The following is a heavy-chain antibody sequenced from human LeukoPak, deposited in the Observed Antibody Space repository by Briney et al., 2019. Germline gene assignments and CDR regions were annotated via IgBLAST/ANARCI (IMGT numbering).Heavy chain of an antibody. CDR3: ARSVLMTTVVTLPGY. J-gene: IGHJ4*02. D-gene: IGHD4-23*01. CDR2: ISSSSSTI. Sequence: PGGSLRLSCAASGFTVSSNYMSWVRQAPGKGLEWVSYISSSSSTIYYADSVKGRFTISRDNAKNSLYLQMNSLRAEDTAVYYCARSVLMTTVVTLPGYWGQGTLVTVSS. CDR1: GFTVSSNY. V-gene: IGHV3-48*04.